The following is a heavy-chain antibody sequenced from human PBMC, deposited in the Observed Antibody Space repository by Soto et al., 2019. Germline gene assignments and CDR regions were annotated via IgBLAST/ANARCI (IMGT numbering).Heavy chain of an antibody. CDR2: IKGTADGGTT. CDR1: GFTFSKEW. V-gene: IGHV3-15*01. D-gene: IGHD2-15*01. CDR3: TTFIYCSGGGCFQNS. J-gene: IGHJ4*02. Sequence: EVQLVESGGDLVKPGGSLRLSCAASGFTFSKEWMNWVRQAPGKGLEWVGRIKGTADGGTTDYADPVKGRFTISRDDSKNTVYLQMNSLKTDDTAVYSCTTFIYCSGGGCFQNSWGQGTLVTVSS.